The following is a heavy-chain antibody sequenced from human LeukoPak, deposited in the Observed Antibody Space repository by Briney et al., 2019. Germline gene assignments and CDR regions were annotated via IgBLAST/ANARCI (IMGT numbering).Heavy chain of an antibody. CDR1: GFTFSDNG. V-gene: IGHV3-23*01. CDR2: ISGRGTST. J-gene: IGHJ4*02. CDR3: ARSQGPYDY. Sequence: GGTLRLSCAASGFTFSDNGMSWVRQAPGKGLEWVSGISGRGTSTSYADSVKGRFTISRDNAKNTLYLQLNSLRAEDTAIYYCARSQGPYDYWGQGTLVTVSS.